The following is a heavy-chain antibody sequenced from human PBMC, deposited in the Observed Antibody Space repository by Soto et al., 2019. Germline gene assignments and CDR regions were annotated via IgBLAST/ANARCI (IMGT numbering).Heavy chain of an antibody. CDR3: ARGLHDYDNTGYHPAYFDS. CDR1: GGTLSSSD. V-gene: IGHV1-69*01. D-gene: IGHD3-22*01. Sequence: QVQLVQSGAEVKKPGSSVKVSCEASGGTLSSSDINWVRQAPGQGLEWMGGIIPIFSPAKYAQKFQGRVTITADESTSTAYMELTGLTFDDTAVYYCARGLHDYDNTGYHPAYFDSWGQGTLVTVSS. J-gene: IGHJ4*02. CDR2: IIPIFSPA.